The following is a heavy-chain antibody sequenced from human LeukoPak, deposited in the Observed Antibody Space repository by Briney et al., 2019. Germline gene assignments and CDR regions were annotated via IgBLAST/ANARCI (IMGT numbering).Heavy chain of an antibody. CDR1: GVTFSTKG. CDR3: AKDLGSGSYYDY. CDR2: VSGGGGWT. Sequence: PRGSLRLSCAASGVTFSTKGMSWVRQAPGKGLEWVSFVSGGGGWTVYADAVTGRFTISRDNSKNTLYLQMNSLRAEDTAVYYCAKDLGSGSYYDYWGQGTLVTVSS. V-gene: IGHV3-23*01. D-gene: IGHD3-10*01. J-gene: IGHJ4*02.